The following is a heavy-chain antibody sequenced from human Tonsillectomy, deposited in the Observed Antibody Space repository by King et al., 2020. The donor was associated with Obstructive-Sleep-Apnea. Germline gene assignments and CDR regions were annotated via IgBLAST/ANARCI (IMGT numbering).Heavy chain of an antibody. CDR1: GFTFSSYS. J-gene: IGHJ4*02. V-gene: IGHV3-48*04. Sequence: EVQLVESGGGLVQPGGSLRLSCTASGFTFSSYSMNWVRQAPGKGLEWVSYITSSGNTMYYADSVKGRFTISRDNAKNSLYLQMNSLRAEDTAVYYCARDGGTYYYDSSGYLEGFDYWGQGTLVTVSS. CDR2: ITSSGNTM. CDR3: ARDGGTYYYDSSGYLEGFDY. D-gene: IGHD3-22*01.